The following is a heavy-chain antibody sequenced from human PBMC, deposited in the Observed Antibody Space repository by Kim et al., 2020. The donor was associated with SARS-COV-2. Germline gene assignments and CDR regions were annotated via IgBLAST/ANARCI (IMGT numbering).Heavy chain of an antibody. Sequence: GGSLRLSCAASGFTFDDYAMHWVRQAPGKGLEWVSGISWNSGSIGYADSVKGRFTISRDNAKNSLYLQMNSLRAEDTALYYCAKAVGYSYGTGYYFDYWGQGTLVTVSS. V-gene: IGHV3-9*01. CDR3: AKAVGYSYGTGYYFDY. D-gene: IGHD5-18*01. J-gene: IGHJ4*02. CDR1: GFTFDDYA. CDR2: ISWNSGSI.